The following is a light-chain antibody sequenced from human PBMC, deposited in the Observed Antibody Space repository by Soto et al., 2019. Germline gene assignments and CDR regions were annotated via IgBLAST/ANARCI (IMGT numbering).Light chain of an antibody. Sequence: VLTQSPATLSFSPGERATLSCRASQSVSSYLAWYQQKPGQAPRLLIYDTSNRATGVPARFSGSGSGTDFTLTISSLEPEDCAVYYCQQYNNWPPETFGQGTKVEIK. CDR1: QSVSSY. J-gene: IGKJ1*01. CDR2: DTS. V-gene: IGKV3-11*01. CDR3: QQYNNWPPET.